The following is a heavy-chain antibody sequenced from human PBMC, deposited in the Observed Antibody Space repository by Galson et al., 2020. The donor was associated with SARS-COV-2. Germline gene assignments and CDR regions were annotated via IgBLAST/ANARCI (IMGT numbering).Heavy chain of an antibody. CDR3: ARGRRDASVAFTLGYYYYCMDV. CDR2: INYSGTA. D-gene: IGHD3-10*01. V-gene: IGHV4-34*01. CDR1: GGSFRDHY. J-gene: IGHJ6*03. Sequence: SETLSLTCAVYGGSFRDHYWSWIRQSPGKGLEWVAEINYSGTASHNPSLKRRVTISVDTSKNQFSLRLASVTAADTAVYYCARGRRDASVAFTLGYYYYCMDVWGKGTMVTVSS.